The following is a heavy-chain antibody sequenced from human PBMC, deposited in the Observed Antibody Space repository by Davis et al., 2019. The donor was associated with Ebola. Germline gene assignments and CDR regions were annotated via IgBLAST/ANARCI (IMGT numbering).Heavy chain of an antibody. D-gene: IGHD3-16*01. V-gene: IGHV3-64*01. Sequence: PGGSLRLSCAASGFTFSSYAMHWVRQAPGKGLEYFSAISSNGGSTYYANSVKGRFTISRDNSKNTLYLQMGSLRAEDTAVYYCAGGSSLLYWGQGTLVTVSS. CDR3: AGGSSLLY. J-gene: IGHJ4*02. CDR1: GFTFSSYA. CDR2: ISSNGGST.